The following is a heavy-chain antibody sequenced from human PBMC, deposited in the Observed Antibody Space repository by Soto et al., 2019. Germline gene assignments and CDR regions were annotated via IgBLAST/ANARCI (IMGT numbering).Heavy chain of an antibody. V-gene: IGHV4-4*02. D-gene: IGHD3-10*01. CDR1: GGSINNNNW. J-gene: IGHJ6*02. CDR2: IYHTGST. CDR3: ARGGLSRVRGVRGSKNMDV. Sequence: PSETLSLTCAVCGGSINNNNWWSWVRQSPGKVLEWIGEIYHTGSTNYNPSLESRVTMLVDKSKNQISLKVTSVTATDTAVYYCARGGLSRVRGVRGSKNMDVWGQGTTVTVS.